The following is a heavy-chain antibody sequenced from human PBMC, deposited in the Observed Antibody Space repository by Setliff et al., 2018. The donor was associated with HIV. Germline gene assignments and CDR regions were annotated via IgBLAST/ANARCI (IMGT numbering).Heavy chain of an antibody. CDR1: GDSISSRDHY. V-gene: IGHV4-31*11. J-gene: IGHJ4*02. CDR2: VHYSGSL. Sequence: PSETLSLTCAVSGDSISSRDHYWGFIRQHPGRGLEWIGYVHYSGSLYYNPSLNNRITISVDSSKNQFSLRLTSVTAADTAIYYCATIDGRWAPPQYYFDSWGLGTLVTVSS. CDR3: ATIDGRWAPPQYYFDS. D-gene: IGHD1-26*01.